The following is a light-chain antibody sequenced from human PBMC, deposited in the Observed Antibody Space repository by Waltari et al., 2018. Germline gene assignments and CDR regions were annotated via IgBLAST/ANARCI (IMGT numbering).Light chain of an antibody. Sequence: QSALTQPASVSGSPGQPLTISCSGTHHDVGAYHFLSWYQQHPGKAPHLIIYEVSNRPSGISNRFSASKSGNTASLTISGLQAEDEADYYCSSYTTSSAPGVFGTGTRVTVL. J-gene: IGLJ1*01. CDR1: HHDVGAYHF. CDR3: SSYTTSSAPGV. CDR2: EVS. V-gene: IGLV2-14*01.